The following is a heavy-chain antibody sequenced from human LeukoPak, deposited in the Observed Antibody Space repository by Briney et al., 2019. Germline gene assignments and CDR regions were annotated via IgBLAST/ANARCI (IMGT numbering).Heavy chain of an antibody. Sequence: SGGSLRLSCAASGFTFSSHWMTWVRQAPGKGLEWMANIKQDGSERNYMDSVKGRFTLSRDNTKNSIYLQMNSLRADDTAIYYCARGGTRRPSPFDYWGQGILVTVSS. J-gene: IGHJ4*02. CDR1: GFTFSSHW. D-gene: IGHD1-14*01. V-gene: IGHV3-7*03. CDR2: IKQDGSER. CDR3: ARGGTRRPSPFDY.